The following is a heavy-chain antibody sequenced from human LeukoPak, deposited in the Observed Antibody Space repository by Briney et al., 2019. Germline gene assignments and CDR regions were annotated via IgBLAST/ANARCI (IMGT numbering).Heavy chain of an antibody. CDR1: QFIFSSYA. CDR2: ISDSGAST. Sequence: GGSLRLSCAASQFIFSSYAMSCVRQAPGKGLEWVSAISDSGASTYYADSVKGRFTISRDNSKNTLYLQMNSLRVEDTAIYYCAKLVGGVDYWGQGTLVTVSS. CDR3: AKLVGGVDY. D-gene: IGHD1-26*01. V-gene: IGHV3-23*01. J-gene: IGHJ4*02.